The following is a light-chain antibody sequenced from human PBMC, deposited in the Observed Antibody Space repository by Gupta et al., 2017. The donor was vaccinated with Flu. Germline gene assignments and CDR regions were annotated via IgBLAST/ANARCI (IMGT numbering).Light chain of an antibody. Sequence: DIQMTQSPSSLSASVGDTVTITCRASETIDKYLNWYQQKPGKAPKLLIYATSTLQIGVPARLSGSGSVRDFTLTISRLQPEDFATYYCQQSDSMPRTSGQGTKVEIK. V-gene: IGKV1-39*01. CDR3: QQSDSMPRT. J-gene: IGKJ1*01. CDR1: ETIDKY. CDR2: ATS.